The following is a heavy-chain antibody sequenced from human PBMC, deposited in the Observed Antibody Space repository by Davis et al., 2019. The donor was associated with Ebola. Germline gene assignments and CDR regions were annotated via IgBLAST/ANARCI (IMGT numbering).Heavy chain of an antibody. CDR3: ARDSKYYDFWSGYYSPYGMDV. J-gene: IGHJ6*02. CDR1: GFTFSSYG. Sequence: GGSLRLSCAASGFTFSSYGMHWVRQAPGKGLEWVAVISYDGSNKYYADSVKGRFTISRDNSKNTLYLQMNSLRAEDTAVYYCARDSKYYDFWSGYYSPYGMDVWGQGTTVTVSS. D-gene: IGHD3-3*01. CDR2: ISYDGSNK. V-gene: IGHV3-30*03.